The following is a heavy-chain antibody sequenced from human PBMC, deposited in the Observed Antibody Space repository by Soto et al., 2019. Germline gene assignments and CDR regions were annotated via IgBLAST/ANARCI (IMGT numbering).Heavy chain of an antibody. CDR2: IYYSGST. CDR3: ARKGRGGDLPFDY. Sequence: PSETLSLTCAVSGYSISSSNWWGWIRQPPGKGLEWIGYIYYSGSTYYNPSLKSRVTMSVDTSKNQFSLKLSSVTAVDTAVYYCARKGRGGDLPFDYWGQGTLVTVSS. CDR1: GYSISSSNW. V-gene: IGHV4-28*01. J-gene: IGHJ4*02. D-gene: IGHD2-21*02.